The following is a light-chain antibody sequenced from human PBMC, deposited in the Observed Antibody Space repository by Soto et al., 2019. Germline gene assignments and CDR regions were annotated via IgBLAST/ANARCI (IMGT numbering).Light chain of an antibody. CDR3: CSYAGSYTWV. CDR2: DVS. J-gene: IGLJ3*02. V-gene: IGLV2-11*01. CDR1: SSDVGGYNY. Sequence: SALTQPRSVSGSPGQSVTISCTGTSSDVGGYNYVSWYQQHPGKAPELMIYDVSKRPSGVPDRFSGSKSGNTASLTISGFQAEDEADYYCCSYAGSYTWVFGGGTKLTVL.